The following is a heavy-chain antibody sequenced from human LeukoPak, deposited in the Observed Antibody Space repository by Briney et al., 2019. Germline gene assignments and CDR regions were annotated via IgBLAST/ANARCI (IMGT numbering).Heavy chain of an antibody. Sequence: GGSLRLSCAASGFTFSDYYMSWVRQAPGKGLEWVSVIYSGGSTYYADSVKGRFTISRDNSKNTLYLQMNSLRAEDTAVYYCARESSYGSGSCIDYWGQGTLVTVSS. CDR2: IYSGGST. J-gene: IGHJ4*02. CDR1: GFTFSDYY. D-gene: IGHD3-10*01. V-gene: IGHV3-66*01. CDR3: ARESSYGSGSCIDY.